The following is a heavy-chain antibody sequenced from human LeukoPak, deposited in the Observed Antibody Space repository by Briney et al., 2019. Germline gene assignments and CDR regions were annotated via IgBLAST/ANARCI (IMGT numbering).Heavy chain of an antibody. CDR1: GYIFTSYG. D-gene: IGHD3-22*01. J-gene: IGHJ4*02. Sequence: ASVKVSCKTSGYIFTSYGISWARQAPGQGLEWMGWINPNSGGTNYAQKFQGRVTMTRDTSISTAYMELSRLRSDDTAVYYCARDERYDSSGYPFDYWGQGTLVTVSS. CDR3: ARDERYDSSGYPFDY. CDR2: INPNSGGT. V-gene: IGHV1-2*02.